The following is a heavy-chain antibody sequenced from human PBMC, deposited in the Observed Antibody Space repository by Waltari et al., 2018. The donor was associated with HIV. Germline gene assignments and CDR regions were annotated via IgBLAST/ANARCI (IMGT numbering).Heavy chain of an antibody. V-gene: IGHV3-74*01. J-gene: IGHJ4*02. CDR2: IDQDGSRI. Sequence: EVQLVESGGGLVRLGLSLRTSCAASGFSFRTYGMHWVRQVPGKGPVWVSRIDQDGSRISYADSVKGRFTISRDNARNILYLQMNSLRVEDTAVYYCARMTSPYFIDYWGLGTLVTVSS. CDR1: GFSFRTYG. CDR3: ARMTSPYFIDY. D-gene: IGHD2-21*02.